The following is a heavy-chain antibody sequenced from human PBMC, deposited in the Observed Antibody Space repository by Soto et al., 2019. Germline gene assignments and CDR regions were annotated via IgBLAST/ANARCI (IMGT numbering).Heavy chain of an antibody. Sequence: SETLSLTCAVSGGSISSGSYYWSWIRQPPGKGLEWIGYIYYSGSTNYNPSLKSRVTISVDTSKNQFSLKLSSVTAADTAVYYCAREKQGFGSSGNWFDPWGQGTLVTVSS. CDR1: GGSISSGSYY. CDR3: AREKQGFGSSGNWFDP. V-gene: IGHV4-61*01. D-gene: IGHD6-13*01. CDR2: IYYSGST. J-gene: IGHJ5*02.